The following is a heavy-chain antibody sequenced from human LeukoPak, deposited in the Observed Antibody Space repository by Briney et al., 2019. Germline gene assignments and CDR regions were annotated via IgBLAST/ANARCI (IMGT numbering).Heavy chain of an antibody. CDR2: IWDTEIT. J-gene: IGHJ3*02. Sequence: SETLSLTCIVSGGSIRSYFWSWLRQPPGKGLEWIGYIWDTEITDYNPSLKSRVTISLDTSKNHFSLKLRSVTAADTALYFCARGLVLATDDAFDIWGQGTLVTVSS. D-gene: IGHD5-12*01. V-gene: IGHV4-59*01. CDR1: GGSIRSYF. CDR3: ARGLVLATDDAFDI.